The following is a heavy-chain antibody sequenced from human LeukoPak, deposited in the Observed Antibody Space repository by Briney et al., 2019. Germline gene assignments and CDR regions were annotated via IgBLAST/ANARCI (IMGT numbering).Heavy chain of an antibody. CDR2: ISTSGSST. Sequence: GGSLRLSCAASGFTFSTYNMNWVRQAPGKGLGWVSSISTSGSSTFYADSMKGRFTISRDNAKSSLYLQISSLRAEDTAVYYCAREPGNNGDLDYWGQGTLVTVSS. J-gene: IGHJ4*02. CDR3: AREPGNNGDLDY. CDR1: GFTFSTYN. V-gene: IGHV3-21*01. D-gene: IGHD4-17*01.